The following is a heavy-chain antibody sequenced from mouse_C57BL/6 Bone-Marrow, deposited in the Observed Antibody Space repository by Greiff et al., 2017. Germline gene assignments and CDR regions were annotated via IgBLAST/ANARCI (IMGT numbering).Heavy chain of an antibody. CDR2: SSTNNGCT. J-gene: IGHJ3*01. CDR3: ARKGGTTVVPFAY. CDR1: GYTFTDYY. Sequence: VQLQQSGPELVKPGDSVKISCKASGYTFTDYYMNWVKQSHGKSLEWIGDSSTNNGCTSYNQKFKGKATLTVDKASLTAYMGLRSLTAEDSAVYYCARKGGTTVVPFAYWGQGTLVTVSA. V-gene: IGHV1-26*01. D-gene: IGHD1-1*01.